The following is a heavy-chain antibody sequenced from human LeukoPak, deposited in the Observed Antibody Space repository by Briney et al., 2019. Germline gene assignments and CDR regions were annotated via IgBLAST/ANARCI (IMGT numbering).Heavy chain of an antibody. J-gene: IGHJ6*03. CDR2: IYYSGST. V-gene: IGHV4-59*01. Sequence: SETLSLTCTVSGGSLSSYYWSWIRQPPGRGLEWIGYIYYSGSTNYNPSLKSRVTISVDTSKNQFSLKLSSVTAADTAVYYCARGTAMDVWGKGTTVTISS. CDR1: GGSLSSYY. CDR3: ARGTAMDV.